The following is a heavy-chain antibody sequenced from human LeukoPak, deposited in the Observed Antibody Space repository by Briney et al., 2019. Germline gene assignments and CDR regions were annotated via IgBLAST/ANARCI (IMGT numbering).Heavy chain of an antibody. D-gene: IGHD6-19*01. CDR3: ARAIAVAGTLYYFDY. J-gene: IGHJ4*02. V-gene: IGHV4-31*03. Sequence: SQTLSLTCTVSGGSISSGGYYWSWIRQHPGKGLEWIGYIYYSGSTYYNPSLKSRVTISVDTSKNQFSLKLSSVTAADTAVYYCARAIAVAGTLYYFDYWGQGTLVTVSS. CDR2: IYYSGST. CDR1: GGSISSGGYY.